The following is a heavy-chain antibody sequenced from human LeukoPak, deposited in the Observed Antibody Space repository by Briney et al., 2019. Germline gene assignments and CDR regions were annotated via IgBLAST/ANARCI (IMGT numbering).Heavy chain of an antibody. D-gene: IGHD1-26*01. CDR3: WRTADGGSYYQPAY. J-gene: IGHJ4*01. Sequence: GGSVTLSCAASGFTVSSNYMSWVPQAPGKGLEGVSVMYSGGSTYYADSVEGRFTLSRSNFKNPLDFQMNQLRAEDPAVLYLWRTADGGSYYQPAYSGQ. CDR1: GFTVSSNY. CDR2: MYSGGST. V-gene: IGHV3-53*01.